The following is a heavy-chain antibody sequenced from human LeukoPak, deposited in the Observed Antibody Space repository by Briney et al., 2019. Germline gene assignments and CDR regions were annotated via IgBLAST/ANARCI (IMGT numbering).Heavy chain of an antibody. Sequence: SQTLSLTFAISGCSVSRTSAPWKCMRQSPSRGLEWLGRTYYRSKWYNEYAVSVKSQITINPDPSKNQFSLQLNSVTPEDTAVYSCARSMADLDYWGEGTLVTVSS. J-gene: IGHJ4*02. CDR2: TYYRSKWYN. CDR1: GCSVSRTSAP. V-gene: IGHV6-1*01. D-gene: IGHD5-24*01. CDR3: ARSMADLDY.